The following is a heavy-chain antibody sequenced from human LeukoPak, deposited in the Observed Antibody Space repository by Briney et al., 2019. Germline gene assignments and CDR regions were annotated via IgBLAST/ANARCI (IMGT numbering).Heavy chain of an antibody. CDR1: GFTFSSYG. V-gene: IGHV3-30*18. CDR3: AKDWEAVSGTPTAIDY. D-gene: IGHD6-19*01. CDR2: ISYDGSNK. J-gene: IGHJ4*02. Sequence: PGRSLRLSCAASGFTFSSYGMHWVRQAPGKGLEWVAVISYDGSNKYYADSVKGRFTISRDNSKNTVYLQMNSLRAEDTALYYCAKDWEAVSGTPTAIDYWGRGTLVTVSS.